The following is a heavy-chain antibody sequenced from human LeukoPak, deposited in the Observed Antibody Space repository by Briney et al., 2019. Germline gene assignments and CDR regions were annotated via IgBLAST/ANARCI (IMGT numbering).Heavy chain of an antibody. CDR3: ARDHHIAYSHGQPSGY. J-gene: IGHJ4*02. Sequence: PGGSLRLSCAASGFTLDDYGMSWVRQAPGKGLEWVSGINWNGGSTGYADSVKGRFTISRDNAKNSLYLQMNSLRAEDTALYYCARDHHIAYSHGQPSGYWGQGTLVTVSS. V-gene: IGHV3-20*04. D-gene: IGHD5-18*01. CDR2: INWNGGST. CDR1: GFTLDDYG.